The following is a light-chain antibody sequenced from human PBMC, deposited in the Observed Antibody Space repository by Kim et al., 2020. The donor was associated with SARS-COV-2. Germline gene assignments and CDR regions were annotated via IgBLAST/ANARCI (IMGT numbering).Light chain of an antibody. CDR2: DVS. Sequence: ASVGDRVTITCRASQDITTALARYQQKPGKTPKLLMYDVSTLESGVPSRFSGSGSGTDFTLTIGSLQPEDFATYFCQQFKNYPRTFGQGTKVDIK. CDR3: QQFKNYPRT. CDR1: QDITTA. V-gene: IGKV1D-13*01. J-gene: IGKJ1*01.